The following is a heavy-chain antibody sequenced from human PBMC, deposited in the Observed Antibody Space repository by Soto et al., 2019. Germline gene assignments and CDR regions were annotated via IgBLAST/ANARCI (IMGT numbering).Heavy chain of an antibody. CDR3: ARVPDG. CDR2: IYHSGST. J-gene: IGHJ6*02. Sequence: PSETLSLTCAVSGGSISSGGYSWTWIRQPPGKGLEWIGYIYHSGSTYYNPSLKSRVTISVDRSKNQFSLKLNSVTAADTAVYYCARVPDGWGQGTMVTVSS. V-gene: IGHV4-30-2*01. CDR1: GGSISSGGYS.